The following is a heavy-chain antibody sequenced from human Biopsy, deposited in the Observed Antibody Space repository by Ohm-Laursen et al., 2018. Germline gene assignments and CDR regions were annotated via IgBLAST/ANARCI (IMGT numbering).Heavy chain of an antibody. D-gene: IGHD3-22*01. Sequence: SDTLSLTCAVSGGPISNNNYYWDWIRQPPGKGLEWIGSIFYRGSTHYKPSLKSRVNVSVDTSKNQFSLKLNSVTAADTAVYYCARDYDTSGYYYVSWGQGTLVTVSS. CDR3: ARDYDTSGYYYVS. CDR1: GGPISNNNYY. CDR2: IFYRGST. V-gene: IGHV4-39*01. J-gene: IGHJ5*02.